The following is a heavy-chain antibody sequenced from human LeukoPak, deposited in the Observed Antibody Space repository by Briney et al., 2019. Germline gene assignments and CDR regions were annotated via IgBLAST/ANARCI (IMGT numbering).Heavy chain of an antibody. J-gene: IGHJ4*02. V-gene: IGHV4-34*01. CDR2: INHSGST. D-gene: IGHD5-18*01. Sequence: SETLSLTCAVYGGSFSGYYWSWIRQPPGKGLEWIGEINHSGSTNYNPSLKSRVTISVDTSKNQFSLRLSSVTAADTAVYYCARGLRYSYGHYFDYWGQGTLVTVSS. CDR1: GGSFSGYY. CDR3: ARGLRYSYGHYFDY.